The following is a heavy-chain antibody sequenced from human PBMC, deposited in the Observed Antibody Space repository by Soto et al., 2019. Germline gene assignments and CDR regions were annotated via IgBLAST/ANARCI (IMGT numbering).Heavy chain of an antibody. Sequence: EVQLVESGGGLVKPGGSLRLSCAASGFTFSSYSMNWVRQAPGKGLEWVSSISSSSSYIYYADSVKGRFTISRDNAKNSLYLQMTSRRPEDTAVYYAGVFWRGYYPRQYYYYGMDVWGQGTTVTVSS. D-gene: IGHD3-3*01. CDR2: ISSSSSYI. CDR3: GVFWRGYYPRQYYYYGMDV. CDR1: GFTFSSYS. J-gene: IGHJ6*02. V-gene: IGHV3-21*01.